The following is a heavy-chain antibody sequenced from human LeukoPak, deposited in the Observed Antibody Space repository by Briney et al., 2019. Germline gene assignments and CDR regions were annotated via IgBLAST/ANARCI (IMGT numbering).Heavy chain of an antibody. CDR2: ISSSSSYI. V-gene: IGHV3-21*01. CDR3: ARAAIYDSSGWDAFDI. J-gene: IGHJ3*02. Sequence: GGSLTLSCAASGFIFSSYSMNWVRQAEGGGLEWVSSISSSSSYIYYADSVKSRFTISRDNAKNSLYLQMNSLRAEDTAVYYCARAAIYDSSGWDAFDIWGQETMVTVSS. CDR1: GFIFSSYS. D-gene: IGHD3-22*01.